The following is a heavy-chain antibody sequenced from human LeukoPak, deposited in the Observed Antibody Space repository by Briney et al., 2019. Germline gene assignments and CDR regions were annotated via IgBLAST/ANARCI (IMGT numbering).Heavy chain of an antibody. J-gene: IGHJ6*03. CDR1: GFAFSRYW. CDR2: IKEDRFEQ. V-gene: IGHV3-7*01. D-gene: IGHD6-6*01. Sequence: GGSLRLSCAASGFAFSRYWMTWVRQAPGKGLEWVANIKEDRFEQDCVDSVRGRFTISRDNAQSSLYLQMSSLRAEDTAVYYCARTGSSSSYYSYYYMDVWGKGTTVTVFS. CDR3: ARTGSSSSYYSYYYMDV.